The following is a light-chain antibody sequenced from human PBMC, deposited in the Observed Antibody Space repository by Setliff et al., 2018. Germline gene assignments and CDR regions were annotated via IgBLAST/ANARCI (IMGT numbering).Light chain of an antibody. CDR3: QVWNSGTYPYV. J-gene: IGLJ1*01. Sequence: SYELTQPPSVSVAPGRTARIPCGGANIGAKSVHWYQHRAGQAPVLVVYDDTDRPSGIPERFSGSNSGNTATLTISRVEAGDEADYHCQVWNSGTYPYVFGSGTKVTVL. CDR2: DDT. V-gene: IGLV3-21*03. CDR1: NIGAKS.